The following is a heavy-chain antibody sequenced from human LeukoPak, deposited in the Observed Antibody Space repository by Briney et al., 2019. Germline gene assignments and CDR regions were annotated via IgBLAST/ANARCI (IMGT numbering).Heavy chain of an antibody. CDR1: GYTFTSYY. D-gene: IGHD3-3*01. J-gene: IGHJ4*02. CDR3: ARDRKTYYDFWSGYSELDY. V-gene: IGHV1-46*01. CDR2: ISPSGGST. Sequence: ASVKVSCKASGYTFTSYYMHWVRQAPGQGLEWMGIISPSGGSTSYAQKFQGRVTMTRDTSTSTVYMELSSLRSEDTAVYYCARDRKTYYDFWSGYSELDYWGQGTLVTVSS.